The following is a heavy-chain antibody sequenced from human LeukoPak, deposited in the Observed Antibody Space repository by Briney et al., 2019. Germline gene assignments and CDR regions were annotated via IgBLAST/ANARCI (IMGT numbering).Heavy chain of an antibody. CDR2: IYHSGST. CDR3: ARVVSSGYYSLV. Sequence: SQTLSLTCAVSGGSISSGGYSWSWIRQPPGKGLEWIGYIYHSGSTYYNPSLKSRVTISVDRSKNQFSLKLSSVTAADTAVYYCARVVSSGYYSLVWGQGTMVTVSS. J-gene: IGHJ3*01. D-gene: IGHD3-22*01. V-gene: IGHV4-30-2*01. CDR1: GGSISSGGYS.